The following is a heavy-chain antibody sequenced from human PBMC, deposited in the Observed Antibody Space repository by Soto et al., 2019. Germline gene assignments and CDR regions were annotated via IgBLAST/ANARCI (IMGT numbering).Heavy chain of an antibody. J-gene: IGHJ6*02. Sequence: PSETLSINCTVSGGSVSSGSYYWSWIRQPPGKGLEWIGYIYYSGSTNYNPSLKSRVTISVDNAKNSLYLQMNSLRAEDTALYYCAKDIGWVAATTIYYGMDVCGQGTTVTVSS. V-gene: IGHV4-61*03. D-gene: IGHD2-15*01. CDR1: GGSVSSGSYY. CDR3: AKDIGWVAATTIYYGMDV. CDR2: IYYSGST.